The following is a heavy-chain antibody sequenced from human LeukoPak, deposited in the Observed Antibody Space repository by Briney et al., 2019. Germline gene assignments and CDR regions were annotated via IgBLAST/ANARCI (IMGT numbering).Heavy chain of an antibody. CDR1: GGSISTYY. J-gene: IGHJ6*03. Sequence: PSETLSLTCTVSGGSISTYYWSWIRQPPGKGLEWIGYIYYSGSTNYNPSLKSRVTISVDTSKNQFSLKLSSVTAADTAVYFCVMAPNYYYMDFWGKGTTVTVAS. CDR2: IYYSGST. D-gene: IGHD5-12*01. V-gene: IGHV4-59*01. CDR3: VMAPNYYYMDF.